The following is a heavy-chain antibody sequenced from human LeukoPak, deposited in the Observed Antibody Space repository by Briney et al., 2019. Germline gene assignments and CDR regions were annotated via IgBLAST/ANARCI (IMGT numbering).Heavy chain of an antibody. CDR3: ARGGLAVAGKFDY. CDR2: IYYSGST. Sequence: PSETLSLTCTVSGGSISSYYWSWIRPPPGKGLEWIGYIYYSGSTNYNPSLKSRVTISVDTSKNQFSLMLSSVTAADAAVYYCARGGLAVAGKFDYWGQGTLVTVSS. D-gene: IGHD6-19*01. J-gene: IGHJ4*02. CDR1: GGSISSYY. V-gene: IGHV4-59*01.